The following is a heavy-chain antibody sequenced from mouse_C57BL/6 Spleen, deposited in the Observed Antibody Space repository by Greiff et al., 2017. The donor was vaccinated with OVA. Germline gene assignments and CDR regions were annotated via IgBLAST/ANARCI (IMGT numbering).Heavy chain of an antibody. V-gene: IGHV5-6*01. CDR2: ISSGGSYT. D-gene: IGHD2-4*01. J-gene: IGHJ4*01. Sequence: EVQVVESGGDLVKPGGSLKLSCAASGFTFSSYGMSWVRQTPDKRLEWVATISSGGSYTYYPDSVKGRFTISRDNAKNTLYLQMSSLKSEDTAMYYCARRGLRRYYYAMDYWGQGTSVTVSS. CDR1: GFTFSSYG. CDR3: ARRGLRRYYYAMDY.